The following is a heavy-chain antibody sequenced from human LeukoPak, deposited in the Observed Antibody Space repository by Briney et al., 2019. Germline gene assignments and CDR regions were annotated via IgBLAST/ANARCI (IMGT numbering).Heavy chain of an antibody. CDR3: ARDAPSEDGSYWWDY. V-gene: IGHV4-4*02. J-gene: IGHJ4*02. CDR2: IYHSGTT. D-gene: IGHD1-26*01. Sequence: SETLSLTCAVSGGSISSINWWSWVRQPPGKGLEWIGEIYHSGTTNYNPSLKSRVTMSVDKSKNQFSLKLSSVTAADTAVYYCARDAPSEDGSYWWDYWGQGTLVTVSS. CDR1: GGSISSINW.